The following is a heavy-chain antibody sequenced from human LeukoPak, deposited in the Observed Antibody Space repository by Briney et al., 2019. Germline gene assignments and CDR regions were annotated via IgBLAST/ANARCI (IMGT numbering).Heavy chain of an antibody. CDR1: GYTLTELS. J-gene: IGHJ4*02. D-gene: IGHD6-13*01. CDR2: FDPEDGET. V-gene: IGHV1-24*01. Sequence: ASVKVSCKVSGYTLTELSMHWVRQAPGKGLEWMGGFDPEDGETIYAQKFQGRVTMTEDTSTDTAYMELSSLRSEDTAVYYCATVVRVPLIAAAALPFDYWGQGTLVTVSS. CDR3: ATVVRVPLIAAAALPFDY.